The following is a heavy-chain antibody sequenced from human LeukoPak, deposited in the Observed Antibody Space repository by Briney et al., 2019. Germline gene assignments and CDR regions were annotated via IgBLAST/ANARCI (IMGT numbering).Heavy chain of an antibody. D-gene: IGHD2-8*01. Sequence: PGGSLKLSCAASGFTFSSYGMHWVRQAPGKGLEWVAVISYDESNKYYADSVKGRFTISRDNSKNTLYLQMNSLRAEDTAVYYCAKAPMGYYYYGMDVWGQGTTVTVSS. J-gene: IGHJ6*02. CDR2: ISYDESNK. V-gene: IGHV3-30*18. CDR3: AKAPMGYYYYGMDV. CDR1: GFTFSSYG.